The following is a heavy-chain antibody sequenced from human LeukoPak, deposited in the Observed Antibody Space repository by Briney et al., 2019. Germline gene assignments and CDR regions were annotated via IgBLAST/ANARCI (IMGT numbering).Heavy chain of an antibody. D-gene: IGHD6-6*01. Sequence: SVKVSCKASGGTFSSYAISWVRQAPGQGLEWMGRIITIFGIANYAQKFQGRVTITADKSTSTAYMELSSRRSEDTAVYYCAGVEYSSSPPLSWGQGTLVTVSS. V-gene: IGHV1-69*04. CDR2: IITIFGIA. J-gene: IGHJ4*02. CDR1: GGTFSSYA. CDR3: AGVEYSSSPPLS.